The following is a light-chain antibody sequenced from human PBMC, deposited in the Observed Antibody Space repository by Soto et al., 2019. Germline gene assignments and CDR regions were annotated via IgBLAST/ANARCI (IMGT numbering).Light chain of an antibody. CDR2: DAS. CDR1: QSVDIY. J-gene: IGKJ4*01. V-gene: IGKV3-11*01. CDR3: QHRANWPLT. Sequence: EIVLTQSPATLSLSPGERATLSCRASQSVDIYLAWYQQKPGQAPRLLIYDASNRATGIPARFTGRGSGTDFTLTISSLEPEDFALYYCQHRANWPLTFGGGTKVEIK.